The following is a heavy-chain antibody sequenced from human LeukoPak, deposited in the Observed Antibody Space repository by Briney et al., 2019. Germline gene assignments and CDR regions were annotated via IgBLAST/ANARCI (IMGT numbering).Heavy chain of an antibody. J-gene: IGHJ5*02. CDR2: ISYDGSNK. CDR1: GFTFSSYA. D-gene: IGHD2-2*01. CDR3: ARDGAIVVVPAANNWFDP. Sequence: GRSLRLSCAASGFTFSSYAMHWVRQAPGKGLEWVAVISYDGSNKYYADSVKGRFTISRDNSKNTLYLQMNSLRAEDTAVYYCARDGAIVVVPAANNWFDPWGQGTLVTASS. V-gene: IGHV3-30*01.